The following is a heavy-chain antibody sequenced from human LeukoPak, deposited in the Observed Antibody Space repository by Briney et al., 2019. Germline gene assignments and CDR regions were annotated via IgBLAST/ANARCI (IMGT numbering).Heavy chain of an antibody. J-gene: IGHJ4*02. Sequence: GASVKVSCKASGYTFTGYYMHWVRQAPGQGLEWMGWINPNSGGTNYAQKFQGRVTMTRDTSISTAYMELSRLRSDDTVVYYCARVRIVGATTNDYWGQGTLVTVSS. CDR1: GYTFTGYY. CDR2: INPNSGGT. D-gene: IGHD1-26*01. CDR3: ARVRIVGATTNDY. V-gene: IGHV1-2*02.